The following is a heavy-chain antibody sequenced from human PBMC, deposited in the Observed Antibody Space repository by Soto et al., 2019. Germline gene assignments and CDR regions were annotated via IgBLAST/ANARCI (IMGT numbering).Heavy chain of an antibody. V-gene: IGHV1-69*06. D-gene: IGHD5-12*01. CDR1: GGTFSSYA. Sequence: SVKVSCKASGGTFSSYAISWVRQAPGQGLEWMGGIIPIFGTANYAQKFQGRVTITADKSTSTAYMELSSLRSEDTAVYYCARGRDGDGYNWFDYWGQGTLVTVSS. CDR2: IIPIFGTA. J-gene: IGHJ4*02. CDR3: ARGRDGDGYNWFDY.